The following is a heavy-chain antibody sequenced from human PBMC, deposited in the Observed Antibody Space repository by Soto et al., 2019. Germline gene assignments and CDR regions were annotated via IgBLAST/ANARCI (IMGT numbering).Heavy chain of an antibody. CDR1: GYSFIHYW. CDR2: IYPSDSDV. D-gene: IGHD6-6*01. CDR3: ARPRDYSTSLSFLY. Sequence: GESLKISCKGFGYSFIHYWIGFVRQTPGTGLEWMGLIYPSDSDVRYSPSFQGQVTISADKSINTAYLQWSSLKASDTAMYYCARPRDYSTSLSFLYWGQGTQVTVSS. J-gene: IGHJ4*02. V-gene: IGHV5-51*01.